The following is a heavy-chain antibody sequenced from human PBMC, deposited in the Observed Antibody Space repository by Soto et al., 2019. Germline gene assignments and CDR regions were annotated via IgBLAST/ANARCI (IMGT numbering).Heavy chain of an antibody. CDR3: ASSLGARYCSGGSCSRGYYYGMDV. CDR2: IYYTGNT. J-gene: IGHJ6*02. D-gene: IGHD2-15*01. CDR1: GGSFSGYY. Sequence: PSETLSLTCAVYGGSFSGYYWSWIRQHPGRGLEWIGYIYYTGNTYYNPSLKSRVTISVDTSKNQFSLKLSSVTAADTAVYYCASSLGARYCSGGSCSRGYYYGMDVWGQGTTVTVSS. V-gene: IGHV4-34*01.